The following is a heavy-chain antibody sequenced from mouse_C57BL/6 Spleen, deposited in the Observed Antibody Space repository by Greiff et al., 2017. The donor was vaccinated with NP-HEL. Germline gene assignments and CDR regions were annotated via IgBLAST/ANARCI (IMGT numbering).Heavy chain of an antibody. J-gene: IGHJ1*03. Sequence: QVQLQQSGPGLVQPSQSLSITCTVSGFSLTSYGVHWVRQSPGKGLEWLGVIWSGGSTDYNAAFISRLSISKDNSKSQVFFKMNSLQADDTAIYYCARNPLTTVDLYWYFDVWGTGTTVTVSS. D-gene: IGHD1-1*01. CDR3: ARNPLTTVDLYWYFDV. V-gene: IGHV2-2*01. CDR2: IWSGGST. CDR1: GFSLTSYG.